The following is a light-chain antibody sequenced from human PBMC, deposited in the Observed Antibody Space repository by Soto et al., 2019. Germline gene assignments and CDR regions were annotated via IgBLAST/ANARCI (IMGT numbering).Light chain of an antibody. CDR1: SSDVGGYNH. J-gene: IGLJ3*02. Sequence: QSALTQPASVSGSPGQSISISCTGTSSDVGGYNHVSWYQQHPGKVPKLIIYDVTNRPSGVSNRFSGSKSGNTASLTISGLQAEDEADYYCNSYTSSSTWVFGGGTKVTVL. CDR3: NSYTSSSTWV. CDR2: DVT. V-gene: IGLV2-14*03.